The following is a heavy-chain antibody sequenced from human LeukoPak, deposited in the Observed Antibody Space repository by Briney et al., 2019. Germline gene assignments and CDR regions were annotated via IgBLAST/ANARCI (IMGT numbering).Heavy chain of an antibody. CDR3: AREKGAGYFERCWFDP. D-gene: IGHD3-9*01. CDR1: GFTFSNYA. Sequence: PGGSLRLSCAASGFTFSNYAMSWVRQAPGKGLEWFSAITDSGGDTYYADSVKGRFTISRDNSKNTLDLQMNSLRAEDTAVYYCAREKGAGYFERCWFDPWGQGTLVTVSS. J-gene: IGHJ5*02. CDR2: ITDSGGDT. V-gene: IGHV3-23*01.